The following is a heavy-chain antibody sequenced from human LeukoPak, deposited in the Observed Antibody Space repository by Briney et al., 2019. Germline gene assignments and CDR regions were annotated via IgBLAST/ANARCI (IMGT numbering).Heavy chain of an antibody. D-gene: IGHD3-10*01. V-gene: IGHV3-21*01. CDR3: ARDLGVVRGVFTLDY. CDR1: GFTFSSYS. CDR2: ISSSSSYT. Sequence: GGSLRLSCVDSGFTFSSYSMNWVRQAPGKGLEWVSSISSSSSYTNYADSVRGRFTISRENAKNSLYLQMNSLRAEDTAVYYCARDLGVVRGVFTLDYWGQGTLVTASS. J-gene: IGHJ4*02.